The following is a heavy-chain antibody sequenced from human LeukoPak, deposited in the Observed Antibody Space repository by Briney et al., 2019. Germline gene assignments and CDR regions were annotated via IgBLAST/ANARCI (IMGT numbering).Heavy chain of an antibody. D-gene: IGHD6-13*01. V-gene: IGHV3-23*01. CDR3: AKLVGSYSRYFDY. Sequence: GGSLRLSCAASGFTFSSYAVSWVRQAPGKGLEWLSAISGSGGSTYYADSVKGRFTISRDNSKNTLYLQMNRLRAEDTAVYYCAKLVGSYSRYFDYWGQGTLVTVSS. J-gene: IGHJ4*02. CDR1: GFTFSSYA. CDR2: ISGSGGST.